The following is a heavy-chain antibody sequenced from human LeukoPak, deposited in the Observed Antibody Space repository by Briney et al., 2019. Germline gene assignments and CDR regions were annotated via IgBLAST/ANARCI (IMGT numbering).Heavy chain of an antibody. V-gene: IGHV3-33*01. CDR1: GFTFSSYG. Sequence: GRSLRLSCAASGFTFSSYGMHWVRQAPGKGLEWVAVIWYDGSNKYYADSVKGRFTISRDNSKNTLYLQMNSLRAEDTAVYYCARDHFGEPLLYYFDYWGQGTLVTVSS. CDR2: IWYDGSNK. J-gene: IGHJ4*02. CDR3: ARDHFGEPLLYYFDY. D-gene: IGHD3-10*01.